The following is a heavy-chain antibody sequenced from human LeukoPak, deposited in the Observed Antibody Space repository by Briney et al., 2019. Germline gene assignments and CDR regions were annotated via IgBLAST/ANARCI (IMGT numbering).Heavy chain of an antibody. CDR1: GGSFSGYY. CDR2: INHSGST. CDR3: ARVAYYDSSGYPPNWFDP. J-gene: IGHJ5*02. D-gene: IGHD3-22*01. V-gene: IGHV4-34*01. Sequence: SETLCLTCAVYGGSFSGYYWSWIRQPPGKGLEWIGEINHSGSTNYNPSLKSRVTISVDTSKNQFSLKLSSVTAADTAVYYCARVAYYDSSGYPPNWFDPWGQGTLVTVSS.